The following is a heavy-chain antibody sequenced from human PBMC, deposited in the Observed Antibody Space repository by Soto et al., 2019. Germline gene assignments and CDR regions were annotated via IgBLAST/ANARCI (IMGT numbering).Heavy chain of an antibody. CDR3: ARQGVAAVGPGGDAFDI. CDR2: IYYSGST. D-gene: IGHD6-13*01. V-gene: IGHV4-39*01. Sequence: QLQLQESGPGLVKPSETLSLTCTVSGGSISSSSYYWGWIRQPPGKGLEWIGSIYYSGSTYYNPSLKSRVSRSVHTANSQFSLKLSSVTAADTAVYYCARQGVAAVGPGGDAFDIWGQGTMVTDSS. J-gene: IGHJ3*02. CDR1: GGSISSSSYY.